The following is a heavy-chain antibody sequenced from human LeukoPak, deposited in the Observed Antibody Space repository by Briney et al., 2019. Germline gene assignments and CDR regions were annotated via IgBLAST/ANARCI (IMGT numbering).Heavy chain of an antibody. CDR2: IIPIFGTA. J-gene: IGHJ6*03. Sequence: SVKVSCKASGGTFSSYAISWVRQAPGQGLEWMGRIIPIFGTANYAQKFQGRVTITTDESTSTAYMELSSLRSEDTAVYYCARDGDYDYYYYMDVWGKGTTVTVSS. V-gene: IGHV1-69*05. D-gene: IGHD4-17*01. CDR3: ARDGDYDYYYYMDV. CDR1: GGTFSSYA.